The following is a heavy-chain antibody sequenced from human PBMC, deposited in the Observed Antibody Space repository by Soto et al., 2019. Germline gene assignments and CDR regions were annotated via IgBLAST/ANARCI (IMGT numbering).Heavy chain of an antibody. Sequence: GGLLRHSCGASELTLTSYTMNWVRQASGKGLEWVSSITSSSSHIYYADSVKGRFTISRDNAGNSLYLQMNSLRAEDSAVYYCVRERGLSSFYGMDVWGQGTTVTVSS. D-gene: IGHD3-10*01. CDR3: VRERGLSSFYGMDV. CDR2: ITSSSSHI. CDR1: ELTLTSYT. J-gene: IGHJ6*02. V-gene: IGHV3-21*01.